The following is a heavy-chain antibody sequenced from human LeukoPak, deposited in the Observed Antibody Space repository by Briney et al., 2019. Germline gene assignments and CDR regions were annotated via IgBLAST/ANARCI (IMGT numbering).Heavy chain of an antibody. CDR2: IYSSGYT. Sequence: GGSLTLSCAASGFTVSSSYMIWVRQAPGKGLEWVSVIYSSGYTYYADSVKGRFTISRDHSKNTLYLQMDSLRAEDTAVYYCARENGYKVFDYWGQGTLVTVSS. CDR1: GFTVSSSY. CDR3: ARENGYKVFDY. V-gene: IGHV3-53*01. J-gene: IGHJ4*02. D-gene: IGHD5-24*01.